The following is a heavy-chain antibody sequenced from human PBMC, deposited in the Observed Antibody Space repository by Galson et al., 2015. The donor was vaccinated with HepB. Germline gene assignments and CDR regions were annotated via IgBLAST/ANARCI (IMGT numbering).Heavy chain of an antibody. J-gene: IGHJ6*02. D-gene: IGHD3-16*01. Sequence: SLRLSCAASGFTFSSYWMHWVRRAPGKGLVWVSRINSDGSSTSYADSVKGRFTISRDNAKNTLYLQMNSLRAEDTAVYYCARDGGSRTYGMDVWGQGTTVTVSS. CDR2: INSDGSST. CDR3: ARDGGSRTYGMDV. V-gene: IGHV3-74*01. CDR1: GFTFSSYW.